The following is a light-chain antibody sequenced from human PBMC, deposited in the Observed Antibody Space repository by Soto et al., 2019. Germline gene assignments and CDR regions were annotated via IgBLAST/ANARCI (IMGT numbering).Light chain of an antibody. V-gene: IGKV3-11*01. CDR3: QQRSNWPGT. J-gene: IGKJ1*01. CDR1: QSVRSS. Sequence: EIVLTQAPATLSLSPGEIATLSCRSSQSVRSSLVWYQQQPGQAPRLLIYDASNRATGIPARFSGSGSGTDFTLTISSLEPKDFSVYYCQQRSNWPGTFGQGTKVDIK. CDR2: DAS.